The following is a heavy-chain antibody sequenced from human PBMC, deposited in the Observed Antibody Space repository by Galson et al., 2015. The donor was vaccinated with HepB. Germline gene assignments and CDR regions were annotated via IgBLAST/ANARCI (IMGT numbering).Heavy chain of an antibody. V-gene: IGHV3-15*07. CDR2: IKSKTDGGTT. D-gene: IGHD3-10*01. CDR1: GFTFSNAW. CDR3: TTLHSPTYYYGSGSYFDI. J-gene: IGHJ3*02. Sequence: SLRLSCAASGFTFSNAWMNWVRQAPGKGLGWVGRIKSKTDGGTTDYAAPVKGRFTISRDDSKNTLYLQMNSLKTEDTAVYYCTTLHSPTYYYGSGSYFDIWGQGTMVTVSS.